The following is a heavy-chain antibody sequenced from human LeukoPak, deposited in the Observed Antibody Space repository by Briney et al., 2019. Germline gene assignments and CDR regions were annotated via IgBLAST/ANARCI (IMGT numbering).Heavy chain of an antibody. V-gene: IGHV4-34*01. Sequence: SETLSLTCAVYGGSFSGYYWSRIRQPPGKGLEWIGEINHSGSTNYNPSLKSRVTISVDTSKNQFSLKLSSVTAADPAVYYCASRVPGYSYGSPYYYFDYWGQGTLVTVSS. CDR1: GGSFSGYY. CDR2: INHSGST. J-gene: IGHJ4*02. CDR3: ASRVPGYSYGSPYYYFDY. D-gene: IGHD5-18*01.